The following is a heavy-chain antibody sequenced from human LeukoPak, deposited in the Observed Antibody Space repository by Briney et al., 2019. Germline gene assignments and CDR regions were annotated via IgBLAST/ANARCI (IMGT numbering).Heavy chain of an antibody. D-gene: IGHD3-10*01. J-gene: IGHJ4*02. CDR1: GFIFSSYG. V-gene: IGHV3-30*02. CDR2: IRFDGSNK. CDR3: AKDRRGTVVRGPIMQTRDYYFEY. Sequence: PGGSLRLSCAASGFIFSSYGMHWVRQAPGKGLEWVAFIRFDGSNKYYAGSVKGRFTISRDNSKNTLYLQMNSLRAEDTAVYYCAKDRRGTVVRGPIMQTRDYYFEYWGQGTLVTVSS.